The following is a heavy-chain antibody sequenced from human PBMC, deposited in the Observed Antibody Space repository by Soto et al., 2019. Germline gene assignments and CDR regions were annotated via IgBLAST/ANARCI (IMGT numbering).Heavy chain of an antibody. Sequence: PGGALRLSCAASGFTYSSDPMSWVCQAPGKGLEWVSAISGSGGSTYYADSVKGRFTIPRDNSKNTLYLQMNSLRAEDTAVYYCAQYSSSWFRFEFEYWGQGTLVTVSS. CDR2: ISGSGGST. CDR1: GFTYSSDP. CDR3: AQYSSSWFRFEFEY. V-gene: IGHV3-23*01. D-gene: IGHD6-13*01. J-gene: IGHJ4*02.